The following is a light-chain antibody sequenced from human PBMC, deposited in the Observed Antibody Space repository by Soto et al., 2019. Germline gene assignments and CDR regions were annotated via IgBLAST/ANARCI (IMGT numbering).Light chain of an antibody. V-gene: IGLV2-14*03. Sequence: QSALTQPASVSGSPGQSITISCTGTSSYVGGYNYVSWYQQHPGKAPKLIIYDVSNRPSGVSNRFSGSKSGNTVSLTISGLQAEDEADYYCSSYTSSSTLVFGGWPKLTFL. J-gene: IGLJ2*01. CDR1: SSYVGGYNY. CDR3: SSYTSSSTLV. CDR2: DVS.